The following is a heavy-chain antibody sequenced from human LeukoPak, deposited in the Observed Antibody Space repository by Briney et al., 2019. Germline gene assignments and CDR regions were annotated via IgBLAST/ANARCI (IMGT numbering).Heavy chain of an antibody. D-gene: IGHD1-26*01. CDR2: INPNSGGT. CDR1: GYTFTGYY. Sequence: ASVKVSCKASGYTFTGYYMHWVRQAPGQGLEWMGWINPNSGGTNYAQKFQGRVTMTRDTSISTAYMELSRLRSDDTAVYYCARDLGGSYRVFDYWGQGTLVTVSS. CDR3: ARDLGGSYRVFDY. J-gene: IGHJ4*02. V-gene: IGHV1-2*02.